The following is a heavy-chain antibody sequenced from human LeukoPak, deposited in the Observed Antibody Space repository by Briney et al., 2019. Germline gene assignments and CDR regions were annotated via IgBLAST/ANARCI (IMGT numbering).Heavy chain of an antibody. Sequence: GGSLRLSCAASGFTFSDYYMSWIRQAPGKGLEWVSYISSSGSTIYYADSVKGRFTISRDNAKNSLYLQMNSLRAEDTAVYYCASEGPYSSGWYFFDYWGQGTLVTVSS. CDR2: ISSSGSTI. J-gene: IGHJ4*02. CDR3: ASEGPYSSGWYFFDY. V-gene: IGHV3-11*01. D-gene: IGHD6-19*01. CDR1: GFTFSDYY.